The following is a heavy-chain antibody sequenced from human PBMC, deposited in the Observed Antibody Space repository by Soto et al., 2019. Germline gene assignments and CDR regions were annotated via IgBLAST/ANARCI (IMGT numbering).Heavy chain of an antibody. CDR2: IIPIFGTA. CDR3: ARTRIAAPPYYYYYGMDV. J-gene: IGHJ6*02. V-gene: IGHV1-69*13. D-gene: IGHD6-6*01. CDR1: GGTFSGYA. Sequence: EASVKFSCKASGGTFSGYAISWVRRAPGQGLEWMGGIIPIFGTANYAQKFQGRVTITADESTSTAYMELSSLRSEDTAVYYCARTRIAAPPYYYYYGMDVWGQGTTVTVSS.